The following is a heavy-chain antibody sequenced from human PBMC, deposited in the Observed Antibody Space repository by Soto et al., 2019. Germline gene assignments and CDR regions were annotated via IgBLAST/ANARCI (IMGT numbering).Heavy chain of an antibody. J-gene: IGHJ4*02. CDR3: VRVAGGDYFDY. D-gene: IGHD1-26*01. CDR2: IFYSGSA. Sequence: QLQLHESGPGLVKPSETLSLTCTVSGGSISSSSYYWGWIRQPPGKGLEWTGSIFYSGSAFYNPYLKSRVSISVDTSENQFSLKLNSVTAADTAVYYCVRVAGGDYFDYWGQGTLVTVSS. CDR1: GGSISSSSYY. V-gene: IGHV4-39*01.